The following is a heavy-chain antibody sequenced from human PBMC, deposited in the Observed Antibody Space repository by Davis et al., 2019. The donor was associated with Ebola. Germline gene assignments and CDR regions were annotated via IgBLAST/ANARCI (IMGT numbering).Heavy chain of an antibody. CDR1: GGSISSSSYY. J-gene: IGHJ6*04. CDR2: IYYSGST. Sequence: SETLSLTCTVSGGSISSSSYYWGWIRQPPGKGLEWIGSIYYSGSTYYNPSLTSRVTISIDTSKNQFSLRLSSVTAADTAVYYCARQEVVPAAMRDYYYYYGMDVWGKGTTVTVSS. D-gene: IGHD2-2*01. CDR3: ARQEVVPAAMRDYYYYYGMDV. V-gene: IGHV4-39*01.